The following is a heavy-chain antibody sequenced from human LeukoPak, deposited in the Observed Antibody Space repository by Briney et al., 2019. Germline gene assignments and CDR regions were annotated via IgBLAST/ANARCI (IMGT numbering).Heavy chain of an antibody. CDR1: GLTVSSSY. Sequence: GGSLRLPCAASGLTVSSSYMSWVRQAPGKGLEWVSIIYNDGSTYYTDSMKGRFNIPRDYSKNTLYLQVNSLRAEDTTMYYCARNILFAFDIWGQGTMVTVSS. V-gene: IGHV3-53*01. J-gene: IGHJ3*02. CDR3: ARNILFAFDI. CDR2: IYNDGST.